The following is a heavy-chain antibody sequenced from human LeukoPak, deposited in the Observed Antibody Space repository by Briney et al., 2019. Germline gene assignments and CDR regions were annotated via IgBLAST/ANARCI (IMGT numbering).Heavy chain of an antibody. CDR1: GFTFSSYG. CDR2: ITGSGGST. CDR3: AKLLMAMVRGVDIDC. V-gene: IGHV3-23*01. D-gene: IGHD3-10*01. J-gene: IGHJ4*02. Sequence: HPGRSLRLSCAASGFTFSSYGMSWVRQAPGKGLEWVSAITGSGGSTYYADSVKGRFTISRDNSKTTLYLQMNSLRAEDTAVYYCAKLLMAMVRGVDIDCWGQGTLVTVSS.